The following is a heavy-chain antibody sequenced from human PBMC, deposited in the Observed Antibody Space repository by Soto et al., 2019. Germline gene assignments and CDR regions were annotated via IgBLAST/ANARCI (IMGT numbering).Heavy chain of an antibody. J-gene: IGHJ3*02. CDR2: IDPSDSYT. D-gene: IGHD6-19*01. Sequence: GESLKISCKGSGYSFTSYWISCVRQLPGKGLEWMGRIDPSDSYTNYSPSFQGHVTISADKSSSTAYLQWSSLKASDTAMYYCATPAGIAGAGYDAFDIWGQGPMVTVSS. CDR1: GYSFTSYW. CDR3: ATPAGIAGAGYDAFDI. V-gene: IGHV5-10-1*01.